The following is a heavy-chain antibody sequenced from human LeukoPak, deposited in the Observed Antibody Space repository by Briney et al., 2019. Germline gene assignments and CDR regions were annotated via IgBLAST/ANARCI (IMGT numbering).Heavy chain of an antibody. D-gene: IGHD3-22*01. CDR2: ISGSGGST. CDR1: GFTFSSYA. Sequence: GGSLRLSCAASGFTFSSYAMSWVRQAPGKGLEWVSAISGSGGSTYYADSVKGRFTISRDNSKNTLYLQMNSLRAEDTAVYYCAKDDEDSSGYAIDYWGQGTLVTVSS. CDR3: AKDDEDSSGYAIDY. V-gene: IGHV3-23*01. J-gene: IGHJ4*02.